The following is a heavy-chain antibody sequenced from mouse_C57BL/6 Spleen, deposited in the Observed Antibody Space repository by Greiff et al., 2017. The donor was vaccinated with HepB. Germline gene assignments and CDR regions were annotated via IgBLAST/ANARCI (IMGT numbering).Heavy chain of an antibody. D-gene: IGHD2-2*01. J-gene: IGHJ1*03. CDR3: ARHDGYDEGYWYFDV. Sequence: EVQGVESGGGLVQPGESLKLSCESNEYEFPSHDMSWVRKTPEKRLELVAAINSDGGSTYYPDTMERRFIISRDNTKKTLYLQMSSLRSEDTALYYCARHDGYDEGYWYFDVWGTGTTATVSS. CDR1: EYEFPSHD. CDR2: INSDGGST. V-gene: IGHV5-2*01.